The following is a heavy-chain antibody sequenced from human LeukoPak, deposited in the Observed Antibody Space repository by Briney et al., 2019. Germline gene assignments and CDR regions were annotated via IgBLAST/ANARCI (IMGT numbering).Heavy chain of an antibody. D-gene: IGHD1-26*01. CDR2: ISYSGGRT. Sequence: GGSLRLSCAASGFTFSSYAMSRVRQAPGKGLEWVSTISYSGGRTDYADSVKGRFAISRDSSKNTLYLQMNGLRGDDTAIYYCAKDDGGSPPDAFDIWGQGTLVSVSS. CDR1: GFTFSSYA. J-gene: IGHJ3*02. V-gene: IGHV3-23*01. CDR3: AKDDGGSPPDAFDI.